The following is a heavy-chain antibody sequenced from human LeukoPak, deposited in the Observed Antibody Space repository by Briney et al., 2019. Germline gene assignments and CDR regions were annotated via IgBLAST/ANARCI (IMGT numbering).Heavy chain of an antibody. CDR2: ISAYNGNT. Sequence: ASVKVSCKASGYTFTSYGISWVRQAPGQGLEWMGWISAYNGNTNYAQKLQGRVTMTTDTSTSTAYMELRSLRSDDTAVYYCARVRSVWGSYRSFDYWGQGTLVTVFS. V-gene: IGHV1-18*01. D-gene: IGHD3-16*02. J-gene: IGHJ4*02. CDR3: ARVRSVWGSYRSFDY. CDR1: GYTFTSYG.